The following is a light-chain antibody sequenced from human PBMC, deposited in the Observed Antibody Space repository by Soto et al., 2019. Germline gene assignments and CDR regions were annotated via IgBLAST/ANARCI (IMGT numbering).Light chain of an antibody. CDR1: SSDVGGYNY. J-gene: IGLJ2*01. CDR3: SLYTGSSTLV. Sequence: QSALTQPASVSGSPGQSITISCTGTSSDVGGYNYVSWYQQHPGKAPKLMIYDVSNRSSGVSNRFSGSKSGNTASLTIAGLQAEDEADYYCSLYTGSSTLVFGAGTKLTVL. V-gene: IGLV2-14*01. CDR2: DVS.